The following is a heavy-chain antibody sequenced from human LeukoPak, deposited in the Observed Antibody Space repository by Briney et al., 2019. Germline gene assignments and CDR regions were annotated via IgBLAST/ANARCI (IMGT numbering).Heavy chain of an antibody. V-gene: IGHV4-59*01. CDR1: GGSISSYY. Sequence: NPSETLSLTCTVSGGSISSYYWSWIRQPPGKGLEWLGYIYYSGSTNYNPSLKSRVTISVDTSKNQFSLKLSSVTAAGTAVYYCARYLSGYKPNWFDPWGQGTLVTVSS. J-gene: IGHJ5*02. CDR3: ARYLSGYKPNWFDP. D-gene: IGHD3-22*01. CDR2: IYYSGST.